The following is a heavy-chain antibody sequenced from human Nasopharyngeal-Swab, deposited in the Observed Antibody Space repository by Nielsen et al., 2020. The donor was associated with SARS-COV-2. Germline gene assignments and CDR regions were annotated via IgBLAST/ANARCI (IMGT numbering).Heavy chain of an antibody. J-gene: IGHJ4*02. Sequence: GGSLRLSCAGSKFSFSAYWMTWVRQAPGKGLEWVANIDQNGSEKYYVDSVKGRFIISRDNARNSVYLQMNSLRVEDTAVYYCTTDYYFDYWGQGTLVTVSS. D-gene: IGHD4/OR15-4a*01. CDR3: TTDYYFDY. V-gene: IGHV3-7*03. CDR2: IDQNGSEK. CDR1: KFSFSAYW.